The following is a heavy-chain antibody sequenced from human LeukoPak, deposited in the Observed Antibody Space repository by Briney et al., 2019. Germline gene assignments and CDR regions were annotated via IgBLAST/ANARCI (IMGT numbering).Heavy chain of an antibody. CDR1: GYSFTDYW. Sequence: GESLKISCKGSGYSFTDYWIAWVRQMPGKGLEWLGIIYPGDSDTRYSPSFQGHVTISADKSIDTVYLQWSSLKASDTATYYCARQSRDGSKTRGYYFDSWGQGTLVTVSS. CDR2: IYPGDSDT. J-gene: IGHJ4*02. D-gene: IGHD3-10*01. CDR3: ARQSRDGSKTRGYYFDS. V-gene: IGHV5-51*01.